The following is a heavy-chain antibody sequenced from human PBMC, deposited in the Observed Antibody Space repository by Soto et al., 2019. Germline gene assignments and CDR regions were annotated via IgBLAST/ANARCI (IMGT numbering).Heavy chain of an antibody. CDR1: GFTFSGYW. J-gene: IGHJ5*02. D-gene: IGHD4-4*01. V-gene: IGHV3-74*01. Sequence: PGGSLRLSCAASGFTFSGYWMYWVRQSPGKGLVWVSRIDGDGTSTGYADSVKGRFTISRDNAKNTLYLQMNSLRAEDTAVYYCARDQRNLGIDPWGLGTLVTVSS. CDR2: IDGDGTST. CDR3: ARDQRNLGIDP.